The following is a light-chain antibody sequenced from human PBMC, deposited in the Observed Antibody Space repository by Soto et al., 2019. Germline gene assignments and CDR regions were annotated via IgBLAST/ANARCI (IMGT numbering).Light chain of an antibody. CDR1: SGSIASNY. Sequence: NFMLTQPHSVSESPGKTVTISCTRSSGSIASNYVQWYQQRPGSAPTTVIYEDNQRPSGVPDRFSGSIDSSSNSASLTISGLKTEDEADYYCQSYDSSKEVFGGGIKLTVL. CDR3: QSYDSSKEV. J-gene: IGLJ3*02. V-gene: IGLV6-57*03. CDR2: EDN.